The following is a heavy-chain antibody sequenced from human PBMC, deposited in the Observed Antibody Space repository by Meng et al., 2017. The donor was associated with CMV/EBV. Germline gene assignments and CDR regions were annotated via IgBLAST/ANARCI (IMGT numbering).Heavy chain of an antibody. CDR1: GYSFSSYD. CDR2: INPNSGNT. CDR3: AREGDDFWSGYQYPASGMDV. Sequence: ASVQVSCKASGYSFSSYDINWVRQAAGQGLEWMGYINPNSGNTGYAQKFQGRVSIIRDTSISTAYMELSSLRSDDTAVYYCAREGDDFWSGYQYPASGMDVWGQGTTVTVSS. D-gene: IGHD3-3*01. J-gene: IGHJ6*02. V-gene: IGHV1-8*03.